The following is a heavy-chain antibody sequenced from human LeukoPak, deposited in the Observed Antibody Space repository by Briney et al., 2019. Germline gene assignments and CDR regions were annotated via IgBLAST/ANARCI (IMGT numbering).Heavy chain of an antibody. D-gene: IGHD1-26*01. V-gene: IGHV1-18*01. CDR2: ISTYNGYT. Sequence: ASVKVSCKASGYTFTSYGINWVRQAPGQGLEWMGWISTYNGYTNYAQNLQGRVTMATDTSASTVYLELRSLRSDDTAVYYCARTPPPTIVGAHYFDYWGQGTLVTVSS. J-gene: IGHJ4*02. CDR1: GYTFTSYG. CDR3: ARTPPPTIVGAHYFDY.